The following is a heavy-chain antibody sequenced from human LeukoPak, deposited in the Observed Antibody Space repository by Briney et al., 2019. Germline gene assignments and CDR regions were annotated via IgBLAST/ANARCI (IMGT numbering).Heavy chain of an antibody. D-gene: IGHD6-19*01. Sequence: GESLKISCKGSRYSFPTYWIAWVRQMPGKGLEWMGSINPGDSNTKYSPFFQDQVTISADRAITTAYLQWSSLKASDTAMYYCARILGGYSSGWYAFDYWGQGTLVTVSS. CDR3: ARILGGYSSGWYAFDY. J-gene: IGHJ4*02. CDR2: INPGDSNT. V-gene: IGHV5-51*01. CDR1: RYSFPTYW.